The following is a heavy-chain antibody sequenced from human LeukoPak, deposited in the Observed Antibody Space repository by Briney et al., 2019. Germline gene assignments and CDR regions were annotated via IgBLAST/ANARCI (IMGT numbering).Heavy chain of an antibody. CDR1: RFTFNTYA. V-gene: IGHV3-48*02. CDR3: AREGNYDFWSGYYADYYYGMDV. D-gene: IGHD3-3*01. CDR2: ISSSSSTI. J-gene: IGHJ6*02. Sequence: GSLRLSCAASRFTFNTYAVNWVRQAPGKGLEWVSYISSSSSTIYYADSVKGRFTISRDNAKNSLYLQMNSLRDEDTAVYYCAREGNYDFWSGYYADYYYGMDVWGQGTTVTVSS.